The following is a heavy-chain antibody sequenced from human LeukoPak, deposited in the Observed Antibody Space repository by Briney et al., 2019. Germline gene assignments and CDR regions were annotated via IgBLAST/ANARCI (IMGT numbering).Heavy chain of an antibody. J-gene: IGHJ6*02. CDR1: GFTFDDYA. V-gene: IGHV3-9*01. CDR3: AKDLRGWGDGMDV. D-gene: IGHD6-19*01. Sequence: GGSLRLSCAASGFTFDDYAMHWVRQAPGKGLEWVSGISWNSGSIGYADSVKGRFTISRDNAKNSLYLQMNSLRAEDTALYYCAKDLRGWGDGMDVWGQGTTVTVSS. CDR2: ISWNSGSI.